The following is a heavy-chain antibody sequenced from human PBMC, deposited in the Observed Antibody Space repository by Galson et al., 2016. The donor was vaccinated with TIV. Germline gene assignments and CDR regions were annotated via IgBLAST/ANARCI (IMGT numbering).Heavy chain of an antibody. CDR1: GYTFTSFG. D-gene: IGHD3-22*01. J-gene: IGHJ4*02. Sequence: SVKVSCKASGYTFTSFGMTWVRQAPGQGLEWVGWIGAYNGHTNYAQKFQGRVTMTTDKSTGTAYLELRSLRSDDTAVYFCGRVGPFQFDNSGFTANWGQGTLVTVSA. CDR3: GRVGPFQFDNSGFTAN. CDR2: IGAYNGHT. V-gene: IGHV1-18*01.